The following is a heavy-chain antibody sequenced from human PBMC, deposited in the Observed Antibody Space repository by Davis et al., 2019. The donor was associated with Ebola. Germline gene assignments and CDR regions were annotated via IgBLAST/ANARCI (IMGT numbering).Heavy chain of an antibody. J-gene: IGHJ6*02. Sequence: MPGGSLRLSCAVYGGSFSGYYWSWIRQPPGKGLEWIGEINHSGSTNYNPSLKSRVTISVDTSKNQFSLKLRSVTAADTAVYYCARDLDYANYAGRDYYYGIDVWGQGTTVTVSS. CDR2: INHSGST. D-gene: IGHD3-10*01. CDR3: ARDLDYANYAGRDYYYGIDV. V-gene: IGHV4-34*01. CDR1: GGSFSGYY.